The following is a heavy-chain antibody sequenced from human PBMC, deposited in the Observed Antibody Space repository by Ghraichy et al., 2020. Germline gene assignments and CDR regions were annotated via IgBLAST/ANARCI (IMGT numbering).Heavy chain of an antibody. D-gene: IGHD6-13*01. Sequence: GGSLRLSCAASGFTVSSNYMSWVRQAPGKGLEWVSVIYSGGSTYYADSVKGRFTISRDNSKNTLYLQMNSLRAEDTAVYYCARECSSSYYGMDVWGQGTTVIVSS. V-gene: IGHV3-66*01. CDR3: ARECSSSYYGMDV. CDR1: GFTVSSNY. J-gene: IGHJ6*02. CDR2: IYSGGST.